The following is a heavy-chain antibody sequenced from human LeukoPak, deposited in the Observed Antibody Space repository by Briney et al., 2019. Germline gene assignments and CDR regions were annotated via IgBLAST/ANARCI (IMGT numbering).Heavy chain of an antibody. V-gene: IGHV4-39*01. CDR2: IYYSGST. Sequence: SETLSLTCTVSGGSISSSSYYWGWIRQPPGKGLEWIGSIYYSGSTYDNPSLKSRVTISVDTSKNQFSLKLSSVTAADTAVYYCARGSLRYYYGSGSYRVPNWFDPWGQGTLVTVSS. CDR3: ARGSLRYYYGSGSYRVPNWFDP. J-gene: IGHJ5*02. D-gene: IGHD3-10*01. CDR1: GGSISSSSYY.